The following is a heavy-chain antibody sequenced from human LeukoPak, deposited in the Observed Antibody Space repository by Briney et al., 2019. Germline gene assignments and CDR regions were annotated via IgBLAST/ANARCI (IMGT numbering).Heavy chain of an antibody. CDR3: AKGEGYSSSSGFDY. CDR2: ISYDGSNK. CDR1: GFTFSSYA. Sequence: GRSLRLSCAASGFTFSSYAMHWVRQAPGKGLEWVAVISYDGSNKYYADSVKGRFTISRDNSKNTLYLQMNSLRAEDTAVYYCAKGEGYSSSSGFDYWGQGTLVTVSS. J-gene: IGHJ4*02. V-gene: IGHV3-30*04. D-gene: IGHD6-6*01.